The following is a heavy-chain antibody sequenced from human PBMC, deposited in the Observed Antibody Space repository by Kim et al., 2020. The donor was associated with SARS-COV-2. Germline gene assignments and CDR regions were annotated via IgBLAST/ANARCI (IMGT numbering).Heavy chain of an antibody. CDR2: SGSTT. CDR3: ARDLLTP. V-gene: IGHV3-53*01. Sequence: SGSTTYSADSVKCRFTISRDNSKNTLYLQMNSLRAEDTAVYYCARDLLTPWGQGTLVTVSS. J-gene: IGHJ5*02.